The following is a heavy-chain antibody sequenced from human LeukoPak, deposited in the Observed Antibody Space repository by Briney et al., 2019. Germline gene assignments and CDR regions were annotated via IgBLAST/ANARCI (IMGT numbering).Heavy chain of an antibody. J-gene: IGHJ3*02. CDR3: ARDEGDYPTFAAFDI. Sequence: PSETLSLTCTVSGGSISSSSYYWGWLRQPPGKVLVRNGSIYYSGSTYYNPSLKSRVTISVDTSKNQFSLKLSSVTAADTAVYYCARDEGDYPTFAAFDIWGQGTMVTVSS. CDR2: IYYSGST. V-gene: IGHV4-39*07. CDR1: GGSISSSSYY. D-gene: IGHD4-17*01.